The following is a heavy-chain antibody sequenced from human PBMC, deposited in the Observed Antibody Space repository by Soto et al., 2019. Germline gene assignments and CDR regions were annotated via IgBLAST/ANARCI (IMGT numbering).Heavy chain of an antibody. V-gene: IGHV5-51*03. J-gene: IGHJ6*02. CDR3: ARAMVRGKNYYGVDV. CDR2: IYPGDSDT. CDR1: GYSFTSYW. D-gene: IGHD3-10*01. Sequence: EVQLVQSGAEVKKPGESLKISCKGSGYSFTSYWIGWVRQMPGKGLEWMGIIYPGDSDTRYSPSFQGQGTISSDKSTRTAYLQWSSLKASDTAMYYCARAMVRGKNYYGVDVWGQGTTVTVSS.